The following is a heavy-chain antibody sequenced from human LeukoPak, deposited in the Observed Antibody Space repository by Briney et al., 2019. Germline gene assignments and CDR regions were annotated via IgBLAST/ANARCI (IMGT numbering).Heavy chain of an antibody. CDR3: ARGERWLRYYFDY. V-gene: IGHV1-69*04. Sequence: SVKVSCKASGGTFSSYAISWVRQAPGQGLEWMGRIIPILGIANYVQKFQGRVTITADKSTSTAYMELSSLRSEDTAVYYCARGERWLRYYFDYWGQGTLDTVSS. CDR2: IIPILGIA. D-gene: IGHD5-24*01. J-gene: IGHJ4*02. CDR1: GGTFSSYA.